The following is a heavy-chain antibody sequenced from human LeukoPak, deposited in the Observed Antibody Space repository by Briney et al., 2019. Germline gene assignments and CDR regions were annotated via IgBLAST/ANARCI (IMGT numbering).Heavy chain of an antibody. D-gene: IGHD5-24*01. CDR3: VRDNSLKLRWLRGGDY. CDR2: ISHSGSTL. CDR1: GFTFSDYY. J-gene: IGHJ4*02. V-gene: IGHV3-11*01. Sequence: GGSLRLSCAVSGFTFSDYYMSWVRQAPGKGLEWIAYISHSGSTLYHADSVKGRFTISRDNVKNLLYLQMNSLRADDTAMYYCVRDNSLKLRWLRGGDYWGQGTLLTVSS.